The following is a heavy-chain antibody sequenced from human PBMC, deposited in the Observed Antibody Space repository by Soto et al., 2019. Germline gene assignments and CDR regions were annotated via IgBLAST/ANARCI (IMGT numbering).Heavy chain of an antibody. CDR3: ASRRAGGYNWWAFDY. J-gene: IGHJ4*02. V-gene: IGHV4-39*01. CDR1: GGSISSSSYY. D-gene: IGHD5-12*01. CDR2: IYYSGST. Sequence: PSETLSLTCTVSGGSISSSSYYWGWIRQPPGKGLEWIGSIYYSGSTYYNPSLKSRVTISVDTSKNQFSLKLSSVTAADTAVYYCASRRAGGYNWWAFDYWGQGTLVTVSS.